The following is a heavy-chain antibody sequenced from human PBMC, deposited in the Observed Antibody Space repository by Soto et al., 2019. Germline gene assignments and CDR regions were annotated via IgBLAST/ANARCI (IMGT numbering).Heavy chain of an antibody. CDR3: ARVPTGDKVSWYFDL. CDR2: MNPNSGNT. CDR1: GYTFTSYD. V-gene: IGHV1-8*01. D-gene: IGHD7-27*01. Sequence: ASVKVSCKASGYTFTSYDINWVRQATGQGLEWMGWMNPNSGNTCYAQKFQGRVTMTRNTSISTAYMELSSLRSEDTAVYYCARVPTGDKVSWYFDLWGRGTLVTVSS. J-gene: IGHJ2*01.